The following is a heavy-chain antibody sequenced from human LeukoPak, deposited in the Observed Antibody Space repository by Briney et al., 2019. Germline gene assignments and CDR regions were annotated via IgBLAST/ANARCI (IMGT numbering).Heavy chain of an antibody. CDR3: ATGAVWGSYRPFGY. Sequence: ASVKVSCKVSGYTLTELSMHWVRQAPGKGLEWMGGFDPEDGETIYAQKFQGRVTMTEDTSTDTAYMEMSSLRAEDTAVYYCATGAVWGSYRPFGYWGQGTLVTVSS. CDR1: GYTLTELS. D-gene: IGHD3-16*02. V-gene: IGHV1-24*01. J-gene: IGHJ4*02. CDR2: FDPEDGET.